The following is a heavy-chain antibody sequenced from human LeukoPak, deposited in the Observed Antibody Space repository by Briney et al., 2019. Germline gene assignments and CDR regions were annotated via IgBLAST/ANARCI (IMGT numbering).Heavy chain of an antibody. CDR2: IKQDGSEK. J-gene: IGHJ6*03. D-gene: IGHD6-13*01. CDR3: ARDKGSSWYNYYYYYMDV. V-gene: IGHV3-7*01. Sequence: GGSLRLSCAASGFTFSSYWMSWVRQAPGKGLEWVANIKQDGSEKYYVDSVKGRFTISRDNAKNSLYLQMNSLRAEDTAVYYCARDKGSSWYNYYYYYMDVWGKGTMVTVSS. CDR1: GFTFSSYW.